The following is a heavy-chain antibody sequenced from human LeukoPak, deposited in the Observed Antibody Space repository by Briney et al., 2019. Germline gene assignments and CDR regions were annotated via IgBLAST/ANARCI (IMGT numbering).Heavy chain of an antibody. Sequence: GGSLRLSCEASGFTFSSYGMSWVRQAPGQGLEWVSGISGTGVRTYYADSVKGRFSISRDNSKNTLYLHMNSLRAEDMAVYYCAKREGSSSRHFDYWGQGTLVTVSS. V-gene: IGHV3-23*01. CDR2: ISGTGVRT. CDR3: AKREGSSSRHFDY. J-gene: IGHJ4*02. D-gene: IGHD6-6*01. CDR1: GFTFSSYG.